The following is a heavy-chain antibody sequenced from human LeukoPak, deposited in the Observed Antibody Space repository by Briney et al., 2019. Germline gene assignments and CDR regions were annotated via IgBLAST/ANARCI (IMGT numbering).Heavy chain of an antibody. CDR3: ARGSVRAVAGTNWFDP. J-gene: IGHJ5*02. CDR2: FDPEDGET. V-gene: IGHV1-24*01. Sequence: ASVKVSCKVSGYTLSDLSMHWVRQAPGKGLEWMGGFDPEDGETIYAQKFQGRVTMTEDTSTDTAYMELSSLRSEDTAVYYCARGSVRAVAGTNWFDPWGQGTLVTVSS. CDR1: GYTLSDLS. D-gene: IGHD6-19*01.